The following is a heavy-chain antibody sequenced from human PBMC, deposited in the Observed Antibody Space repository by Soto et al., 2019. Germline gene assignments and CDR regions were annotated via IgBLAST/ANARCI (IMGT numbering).Heavy chain of an antibody. V-gene: IGHV3-23*01. J-gene: IGHJ4*02. CDR1: GFTFSSYA. D-gene: IGHD5-18*01. CDR2: ISGSGGST. CDR3: AKDPVRYSYGYKDY. Sequence: GGSLRLSCAASGFTFSSYAMSWVRQAPGKGLEWVSAISGSGGSTYYADSVKGRFTISRDNSKNTLYLQMNSLRAEDTAVYYCAKDPVRYSYGYKDYWGQGTLVTVSS.